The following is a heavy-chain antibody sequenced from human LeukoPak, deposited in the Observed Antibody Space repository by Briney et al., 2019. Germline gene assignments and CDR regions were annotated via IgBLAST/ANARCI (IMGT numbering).Heavy chain of an antibody. CDR2: INPNSGGT. D-gene: IGHD6-13*01. Sequence: GASVKVSCKASGYTFTGYYMHWVRQAPGQGLEWMGWINPNSGGTNYAQKFQGWVPMTRDTSISTAYMELSRLRSDDTAVYYCARSMDSSSWVDYWGQGTLVTVSS. J-gene: IGHJ4*02. CDR1: GYTFTGYY. V-gene: IGHV1-2*04. CDR3: ARSMDSSSWVDY.